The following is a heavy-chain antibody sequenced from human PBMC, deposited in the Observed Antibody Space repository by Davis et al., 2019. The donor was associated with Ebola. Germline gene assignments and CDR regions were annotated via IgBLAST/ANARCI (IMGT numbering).Heavy chain of an antibody. CDR2: ISAYNGNT. V-gene: IGHV1-18*01. Sequence: ASVKVSCKASGGTFSSYAISWVRQAPGQGLEWMGWISAYNGNTNYAQKLQGRVTMTRGTSTSTVYMELSSLRSEDTAVYYCARGSSVVTKRPYYGMDVWGQGTTVTVSS. D-gene: IGHD4-23*01. J-gene: IGHJ6*02. CDR3: ARGSSVVTKRPYYGMDV. CDR1: GGTFSSYA.